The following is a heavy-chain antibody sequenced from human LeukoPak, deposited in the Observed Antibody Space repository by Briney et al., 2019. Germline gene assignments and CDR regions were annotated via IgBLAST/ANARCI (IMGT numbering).Heavy chain of an antibody. D-gene: IGHD2-2*01. CDR2: ISYDGSNK. CDR3: AREDIAVVPAAGFYMDV. Sequence: PGRSLRLSCAASGFTFSSYGMHWVRQAPGKGLEWVAVISYDGSNKYYADSVKGRFTISRDNSKNTLYLQMNSLRAEDTAVYYCAREDIAVVPAAGFYMDVWGKGTTVTVSS. CDR1: GFTFSSYG. J-gene: IGHJ6*03. V-gene: IGHV3-30*03.